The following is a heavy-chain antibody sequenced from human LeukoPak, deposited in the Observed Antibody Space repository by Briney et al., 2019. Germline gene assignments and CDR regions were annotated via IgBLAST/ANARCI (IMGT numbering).Heavy chain of an antibody. V-gene: IGHV4-39*01. CDR2: IYYSGIT. J-gene: IGHJ4*02. CDR3: ARPAVKYSNYYFDY. D-gene: IGHD4-11*01. CDR1: GGSISSSSYY. Sequence: PSETLSLTCTVSGGSISSSSYYWGWIRQPPGKGLEWIGSIYYSGITYYNPSLKSRVTISVDTSKNQFSLNLSSVTAADTAVYYCARPAVKYSNYYFDYWGQGTLVTVSS.